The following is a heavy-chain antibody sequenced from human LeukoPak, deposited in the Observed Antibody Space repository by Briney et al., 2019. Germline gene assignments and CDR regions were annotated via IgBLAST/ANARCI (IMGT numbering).Heavy chain of an antibody. Sequence: SETLSLTCTVSGCSISSYYWSWIRQPPGKGLEWIGYIYYSGSTNYNPPLKSRVTISVDTSKNQFSLRLSSVTAADTAFYYCARMTTGCSGGTCYYLIDYWGKGTLVTVSS. J-gene: IGHJ4*02. CDR3: ARMTTGCSGGTCYYLIDY. V-gene: IGHV4-59*13. CDR1: GCSISSYY. CDR2: IYYSGST. D-gene: IGHD2-15*01.